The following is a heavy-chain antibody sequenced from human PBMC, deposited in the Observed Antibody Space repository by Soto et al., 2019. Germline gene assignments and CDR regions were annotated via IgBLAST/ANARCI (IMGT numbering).Heavy chain of an antibody. J-gene: IGHJ3*02. CDR2: INWNSGTT. D-gene: IGHD4-17*01. Sequence: EVQLVESGGGLVQPGRSLRLSCAASGFKFELHAMHWVRQAPGKGLEWVSGINWNSGTTGYADSVKGRFTISRDNARNSVYLKMDSLRPEDTAFYYCVEDDGTDGDHRLGGFDMWGQGTLVTVSS. V-gene: IGHV3-9*01. CDR1: GFKFELHA. CDR3: VEDDGTDGDHRLGGFDM.